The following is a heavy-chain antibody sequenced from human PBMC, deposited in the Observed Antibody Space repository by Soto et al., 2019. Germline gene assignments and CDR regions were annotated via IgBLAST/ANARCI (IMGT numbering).Heavy chain of an antibody. CDR3: ARAPYCSSTSCYAGKFDY. V-gene: IGHV4-31*03. CDR1: GGSISSGGYY. Sequence: QVQLQESGPGLVKPSQTLSLTCTVSGGSISSGGYYWSWIRQHPGKGLEWIGYIYYSGSTYYHPSLKSRVTISVDTSKNQFSLKLSSVTAADTAVYYCARAPYCSSTSCYAGKFDYWGQGTLVTVSS. J-gene: IGHJ4*02. D-gene: IGHD2-2*01. CDR2: IYYSGST.